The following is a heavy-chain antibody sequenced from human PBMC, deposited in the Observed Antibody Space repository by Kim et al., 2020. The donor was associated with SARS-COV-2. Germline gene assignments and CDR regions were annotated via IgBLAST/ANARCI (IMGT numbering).Heavy chain of an antibody. J-gene: IGHJ4*02. D-gene: IGHD3-3*01. CDR3: ARGIDSTIFGVAYYFDY. CDR1: GGSISSYY. V-gene: IGHV4-59*01. Sequence: SETLSLTCTVSGGSISSYYWSWIRQPPGKGLEWIGYIYYSGSTNYNPSLKSRVTISVDTSKNQFSLKLSSVTAADTAVYYCARGIDSTIFGVAYYFDYWGQGTLVTVSS. CDR2: IYYSGST.